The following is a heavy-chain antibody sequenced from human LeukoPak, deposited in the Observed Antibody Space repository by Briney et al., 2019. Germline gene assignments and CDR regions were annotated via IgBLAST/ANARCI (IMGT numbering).Heavy chain of an antibody. CDR2: ISSSGST. CDR3: ARRTYSSSWRTRAYYYYFYMYV. J-gene: IGHJ6*03. V-gene: IGHV4-61*02. CDR1: GDSISSGDYY. Sequence: SETLSLTCTVSGDSISSGDYYWSWIRQPAGKGLECIGRISSSGSTNYNPSRKSRVTISVDTSKNQLSMKLSSVTAADTAVYYCARRTYSSSWRTRAYYYYFYMYVWGKGTTVTISS. D-gene: IGHD6-13*01.